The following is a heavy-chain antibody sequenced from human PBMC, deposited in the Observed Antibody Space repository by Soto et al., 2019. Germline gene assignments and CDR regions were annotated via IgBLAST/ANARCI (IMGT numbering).Heavy chain of an antibody. Sequence: EVQLVESGGGLVQPGRSLRLSCAASGFTFDDYAMHWVRQAPGKGLEWVSGISWNSGSIGYADSVKGRFTISRDNAKNSLYLQMNSLRAEDTALYYCAKRLERVSSGWSYGMDVWGQGPTVSVSS. J-gene: IGHJ6*02. CDR1: GFTFDDYA. D-gene: IGHD6-19*01. V-gene: IGHV3-9*01. CDR2: ISWNSGSI. CDR3: AKRLERVSSGWSYGMDV.